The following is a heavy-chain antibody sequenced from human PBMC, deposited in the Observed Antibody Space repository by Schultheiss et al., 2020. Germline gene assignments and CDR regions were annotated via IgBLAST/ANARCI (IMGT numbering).Heavy chain of an antibody. CDR1: GYTFTSYG. D-gene: IGHD2-8*02. J-gene: IGHJ5*02. CDR2: INPNSGGT. Sequence: GESLKISCKASGYTFTSYGISWVRQAPGQGLEWMGWINPNSGGTSYAQKFQGRVTMTRDTSTSTVYMELSSLRSEDTAVYYCARDQVQCTGGVCSGNWFDPWGQGTLVTVSS. V-gene: IGHV1-18*01. CDR3: ARDQVQCTGGVCSGNWFDP.